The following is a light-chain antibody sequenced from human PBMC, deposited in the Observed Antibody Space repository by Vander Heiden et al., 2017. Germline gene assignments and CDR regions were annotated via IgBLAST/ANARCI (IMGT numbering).Light chain of an antibody. CDR1: SSDVGGYNY. CDR3: SSYTSSSTRI. Sequence: QSALTQPASVSGSPGQSTTISCTGTSSDVGGYNYVSWYQQHPGKTPKLMIYEVSSRPSGVSNRFSGSKSGNTASLTISELQAEDEADYYCSSYTSSSTRIFGGGTKLTVL. CDR2: EVS. J-gene: IGLJ2*01. V-gene: IGLV2-14*01.